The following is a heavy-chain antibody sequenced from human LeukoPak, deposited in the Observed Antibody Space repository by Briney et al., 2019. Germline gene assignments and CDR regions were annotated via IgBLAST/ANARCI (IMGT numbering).Heavy chain of an antibody. Sequence: GGSLRLSCAASGFTFSSYWMSWVRQAPGKGLEWVSAFYSGGTTYYADSVKGRFTISRDNSKNTLYLQMNSLRAEDTAVYYCARQTSSSTTFEYWGQGTLVTVSS. CDR2: FYSGGTT. J-gene: IGHJ4*02. CDR3: ARQTSSSTTFEY. V-gene: IGHV3-66*04. CDR1: GFTFSSYW. D-gene: IGHD6-13*01.